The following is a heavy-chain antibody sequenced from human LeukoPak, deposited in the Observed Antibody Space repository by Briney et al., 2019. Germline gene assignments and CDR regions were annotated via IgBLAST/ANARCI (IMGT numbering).Heavy chain of an antibody. V-gene: IGHV4-34*01. J-gene: IGHJ4*02. CDR2: INHSGST. D-gene: IGHD5-18*01. CDR3: ARGVGYSYGYRAARFDY. Sequence: SETLSLTCAVYGGSFSGYYWSWIRQLPGKGLEWIGEINHSGSTNYNPSLKSRVTISVDTSKNQFSLKLSSVTAADTAVYYCARGVGYSYGYRAARFDYWGQGTLVTVSS. CDR1: GGSFSGYY.